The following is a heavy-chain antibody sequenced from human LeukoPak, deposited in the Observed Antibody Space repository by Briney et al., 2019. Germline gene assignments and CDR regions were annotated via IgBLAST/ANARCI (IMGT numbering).Heavy chain of an antibody. CDR3: ARIRAMVRGSHDAFDI. CDR2: IYYSGST. CDR1: GGSISSSSYY. D-gene: IGHD3-10*01. J-gene: IGHJ3*02. Sequence: SETLSLTCTVSGGSISSSSYYWGWIRQPPGKGLEWIGSIYYSGSTYYNPSLKSRVTISVDTSKNQFSLKLSSVTAADTAVYYCARIRAMVRGSHDAFDIWGQGTMVTVSS. V-gene: IGHV4-39*01.